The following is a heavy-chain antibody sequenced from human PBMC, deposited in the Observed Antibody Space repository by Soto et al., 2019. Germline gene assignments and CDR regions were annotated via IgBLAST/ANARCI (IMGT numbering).Heavy chain of an antibody. Sequence: QVQLVQSRAEVREPGASVKVSCKASGYTFTTYDINWVRQATGQGLEWMGWMKPSSGDTGYGQKFQGRVALTRDTSTSTAYMELSGLKSEDTAAYYCVALARWVQGTLVTVSS. CDR3: VALAR. V-gene: IGHV1-8*01. CDR2: MKPSSGDT. D-gene: IGHD6-6*01. J-gene: IGHJ4*02. CDR1: GYTFTTYD.